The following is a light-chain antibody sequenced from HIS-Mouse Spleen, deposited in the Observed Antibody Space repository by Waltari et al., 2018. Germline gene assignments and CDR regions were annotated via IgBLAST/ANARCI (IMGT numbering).Light chain of an antibody. CDR3: YSTDSSGNHRV. Sequence: SYELTQPPSVSVSPGQPARITCPAHAVTNKNAYWYHQKSGQAPVLVIYEDSKRPSGIPERFSGSSSGTMATLTISGAQVEDEADYYCYSTDSSGNHRVFGGGTKLTVL. CDR2: EDS. CDR1: AVTNKN. J-gene: IGLJ2*01. V-gene: IGLV3-10*01.